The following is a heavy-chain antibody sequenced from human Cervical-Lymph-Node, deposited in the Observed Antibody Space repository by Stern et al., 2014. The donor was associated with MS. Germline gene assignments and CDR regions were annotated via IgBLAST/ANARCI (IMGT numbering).Heavy chain of an antibody. Sequence: QVQLAQSGAEVKEPGASVKVSCKASGYTFRDYYLHWVRQAPGPGLEWLGWFSPKSGGTNFAQKFQGRVTMTSDTSIATAYMELTRLRSDDTAVYYCARRVAAAGTHYYGLFGHWGQGTLVTVSS. CDR1: GYTFRDYY. CDR2: FSPKSGGT. D-gene: IGHD6-13*01. V-gene: IGHV1-2*02. CDR3: ARRVAAAGTHYYGLFGH. J-gene: IGHJ4*02.